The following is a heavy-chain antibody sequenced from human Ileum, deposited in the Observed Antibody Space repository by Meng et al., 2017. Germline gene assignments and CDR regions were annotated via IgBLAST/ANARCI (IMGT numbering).Heavy chain of an antibody. J-gene: IGHJ5*02. Sequence: VQLQESGPGLVKSSQTLSLTCTVSGGSISSGDYYWSWIRQPPGKGLEWIGYIFGTGPPSYSPPLRSRLSISMDTSKNQFSLRLTSVSAADTAVYYCAASLDGNRFDPWGQGTLVTVSS. D-gene: IGHD1-26*01. CDR1: GGSISSGDYY. CDR3: AASLDGNRFDP. V-gene: IGHV4-30-4*01. CDR2: IFGTGPP.